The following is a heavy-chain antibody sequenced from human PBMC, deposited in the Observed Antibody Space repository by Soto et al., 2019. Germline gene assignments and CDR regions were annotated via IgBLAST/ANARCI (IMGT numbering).Heavy chain of an antibody. D-gene: IGHD3-3*01. Sequence: GGSLRLSCAASGFTFSNYWMTWVRQAPGKGLEWVANIKLDGSEKCYVDSVKGRFTISRDNAKSSLFLQMNSLRAEDTAVYYCARSWNSDYTADAYDGWGQGTRGTVSS. V-gene: IGHV3-7*01. CDR2: IKLDGSEK. J-gene: IGHJ3*01. CDR1: GFTFSNYW. CDR3: ARSWNSDYTADAYDG.